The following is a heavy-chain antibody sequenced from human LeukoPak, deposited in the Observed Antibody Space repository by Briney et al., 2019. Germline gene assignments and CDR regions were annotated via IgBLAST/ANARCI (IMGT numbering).Heavy chain of an antibody. CDR1: GGSISSYY. CDR2: IYTIGRT. CDR3: ARDLVTVTKGFDI. V-gene: IGHV4-4*07. D-gene: IGHD4-17*01. J-gene: IGHJ3*02. Sequence: KASETLSLTCTVSGGSISSYYWSWIRQPAGKGLEWIGRIYTIGRTNYNPSLKSRVTISIDTSKNQFSLKLRSVTAADTAVYYCARDLVTVTKGFDIWGQGTMVSVSS.